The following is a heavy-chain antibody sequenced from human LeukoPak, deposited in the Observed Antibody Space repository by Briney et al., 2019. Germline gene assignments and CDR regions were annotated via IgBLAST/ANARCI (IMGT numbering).Heavy chain of an antibody. CDR1: GFTFSSYA. V-gene: IGHV3-30*02. Sequence: PGGSLRLSCAASGFTFSSYAMSWVRQAPGKGLEWVAFIRYDGSNKYYADSVKGRFTISRDNFKNTLYLQMNSLRAEDTAVYYCAKDFYGDYGWYFDLWGRGTLVTVSS. CDR2: IRYDGSNK. D-gene: IGHD4-17*01. CDR3: AKDFYGDYGWYFDL. J-gene: IGHJ2*01.